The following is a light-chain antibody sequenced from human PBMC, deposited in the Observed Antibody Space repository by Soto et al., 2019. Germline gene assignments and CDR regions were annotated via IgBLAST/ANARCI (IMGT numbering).Light chain of an antibody. V-gene: IGLV2-14*01. CDR3: SSYTSSATRV. J-gene: IGLJ2*01. Sequence: QSALTQPASVSGSPGQSITISCTGTSRDVGAYKFVSWYQQLPGKAPKLLIYEASNRPSGVSNRFSGSKSGNTASLTISGLQSEDEADYYCSSYTSSATRVFGRGTKVTVL. CDR2: EAS. CDR1: SRDVGAYKF.